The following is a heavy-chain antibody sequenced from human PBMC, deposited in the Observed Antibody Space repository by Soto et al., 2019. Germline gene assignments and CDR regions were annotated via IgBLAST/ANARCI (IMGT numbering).Heavy chain of an antibody. CDR3: ARDGDYDFWSGYYIGY. V-gene: IGHV3-74*01. Sequence: PGGSLRLSCAASGFTFSSYWMHWVRQAPGKGLVWVSRINSDGSSTSYADSVKGRFTISRDNAKNTLYLQMNSLRAEDTAVFYCARDGDYDFWSGYYIGYWGQGTLVTVSS. CDR1: GFTFSSYW. J-gene: IGHJ4*02. CDR2: INSDGSST. D-gene: IGHD3-3*01.